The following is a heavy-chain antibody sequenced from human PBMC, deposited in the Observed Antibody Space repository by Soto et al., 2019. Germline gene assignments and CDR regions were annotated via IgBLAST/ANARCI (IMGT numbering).Heavy chain of an antibody. V-gene: IGHV3-30*18. Sequence: QVQLVESGGGVVQPGRSLRLSCAASGFTFSSYGMHWVRQAPGKGLEWVAVISYDGSNKYYADSVQGRFTIYRDNSKNTVYLQMNSLRAEDTAVYYCAKCSRAYCGGGCDCWYFDLWGRGTLVTVSS. CDR2: ISYDGSNK. CDR1: GFTFSSYG. J-gene: IGHJ2*01. D-gene: IGHD2-21*02. CDR3: AKCSRAYCGGGCDCWYFDL.